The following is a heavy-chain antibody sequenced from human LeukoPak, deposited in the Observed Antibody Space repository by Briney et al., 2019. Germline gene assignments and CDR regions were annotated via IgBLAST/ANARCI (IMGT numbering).Heavy chain of an antibody. V-gene: IGHV3-33*01. Sequence: PGGSLRLSCAASGFTFSSYAMHWVRQAPGKGLEWVAVIWYDGSNKYYADSVKGRFTISRDNSKNTLYLQMNSLRAEDTAVYYCARASWPYSSGWFGDYWGQGTLVTVSS. CDR1: GFTFSSYA. CDR2: IWYDGSNK. CDR3: ARASWPYSSGWFGDY. J-gene: IGHJ4*02. D-gene: IGHD6-19*01.